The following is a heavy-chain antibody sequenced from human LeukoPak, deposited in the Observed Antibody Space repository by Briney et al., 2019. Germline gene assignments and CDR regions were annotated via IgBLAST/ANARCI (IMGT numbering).Heavy chain of an antibody. CDR3: ARQEYCSGGSCYTWFDP. D-gene: IGHD2-15*01. CDR2: IYPADSDI. Sequence: GESLKISCKGSGYSINNYWIGWVRQMPGKGLEWMGIIYPADSDIRYSPSFQGQVTISADKSISTAYLQWSSLKASDTAVYYCARQEYCSGGSCYTWFDPWGQGTLVTVSS. J-gene: IGHJ5*02. CDR1: GYSINNYW. V-gene: IGHV5-51*01.